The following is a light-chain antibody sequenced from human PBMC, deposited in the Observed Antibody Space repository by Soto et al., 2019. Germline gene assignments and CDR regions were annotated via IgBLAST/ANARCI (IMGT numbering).Light chain of an antibody. CDR2: GAS. J-gene: IGKJ5*01. CDR3: QQYGTSIT. V-gene: IGKV3-20*01. CDR1: QSFSSSY. Sequence: EIVLTQSPGTLSLSPGERATLSCRASQSFSSSYLAWYQQKPGQAPRLLIYGASSRATGITDRFSGSGTGTDLTLTISRLEPEDFAVYYCQQYGTSITFGQGTRLEI.